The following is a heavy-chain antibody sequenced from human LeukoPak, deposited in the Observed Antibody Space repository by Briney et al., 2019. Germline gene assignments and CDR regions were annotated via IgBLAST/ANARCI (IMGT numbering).Heavy chain of an antibody. CDR3: AKVYRIVGATNAFDI. CDR1: GFTFSSYG. CDR2: ISGSGGST. V-gene: IGHV3-23*01. J-gene: IGHJ3*02. D-gene: IGHD1-26*01. Sequence: GGTLRLSCAASGFTFSSYGMSWVRQAPGKGLEWVSAISGSGGSTYYADSVKGRFTISRDNSKNTLYLQMNSLRAEDTAVYYCAKVYRIVGATNAFDIWGQGTMVTVSS.